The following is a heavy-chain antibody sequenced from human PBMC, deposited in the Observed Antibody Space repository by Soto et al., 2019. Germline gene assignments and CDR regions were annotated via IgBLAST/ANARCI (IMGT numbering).Heavy chain of an antibody. CDR2: ISAYNGNT. CDR3: ARDEEYSSSSRPDY. CDR1: GYTFTSYG. V-gene: IGHV1-18*01. J-gene: IGHJ4*02. D-gene: IGHD6-6*01. Sequence: ASVKVSCKASGYTFTSYGISWVRQAPGQGLEWMGWISAYNGNTNYAQKLQGRVTMATDTSTSTAYMELRSLRSDDTAVYYCARDEEYSSSSRPDYWGQGTLVTVSS.